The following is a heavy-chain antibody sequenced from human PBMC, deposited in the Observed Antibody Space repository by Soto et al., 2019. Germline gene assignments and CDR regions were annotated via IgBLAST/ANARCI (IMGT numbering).Heavy chain of an antibody. CDR2: IIPIFGTA. V-gene: IGHV1-69*01. J-gene: IGHJ6*02. D-gene: IGHD6-13*01. CDR3: ASEKVRLAAATPDYYYGMDV. CDR1: GGTFSSYA. Sequence: QVQLVQSGAEVKKPGSSVKVSCKASGGTFSSYAISWVRQAPGQGLEWMGGIIPIFGTANYAQKFQGRVTITADESTSTAYMELSSLRSEDTAVYYCASEKVRLAAATPDYYYGMDVWGQGTTVTVSS.